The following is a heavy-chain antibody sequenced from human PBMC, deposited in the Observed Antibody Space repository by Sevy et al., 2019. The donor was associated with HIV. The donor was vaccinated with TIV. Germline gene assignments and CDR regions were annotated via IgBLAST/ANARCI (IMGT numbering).Heavy chain of an antibody. J-gene: IGHJ4*02. CDR1: GFTLSSYG. CDR2: ISSDGGST. Sequence: GGSLRLSCSASGFTLSSYGMDWVRQAPGTGLEYVSAISSDGGSTYYAVSVKGRFTISRDNSKNTLYLQMSSLRAEDTAVYYCVKSLPTVTRFDYWGQGTLVTVSS. D-gene: IGHD4-17*01. V-gene: IGHV3-64D*06. CDR3: VKSLPTVTRFDY.